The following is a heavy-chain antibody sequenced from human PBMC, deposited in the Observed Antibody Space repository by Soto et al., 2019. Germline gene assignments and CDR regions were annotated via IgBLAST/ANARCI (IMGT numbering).Heavy chain of an antibody. CDR3: ARSSGTYPPSRYYYGLDV. V-gene: IGHV1-18*01. CDR2: ISAHNGDT. Sequence: ASVKVSCKASGYTFTSYGFSSVRQAPGQGLEWMGWISAHNGDTIYAQKFQDRITMTTDTSTNTAYLELGSLKSGDTAVFYCARSSGTYPPSRYYYGLDVWGQGTTVTV. D-gene: IGHD1-26*01. CDR1: GYTFTSYG. J-gene: IGHJ6*02.